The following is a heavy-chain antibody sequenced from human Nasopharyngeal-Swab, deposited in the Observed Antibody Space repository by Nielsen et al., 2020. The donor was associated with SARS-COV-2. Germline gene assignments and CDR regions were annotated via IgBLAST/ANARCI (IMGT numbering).Heavy chain of an antibody. D-gene: IGHD3-16*01. V-gene: IGHV3-53*01. CDR1: GFTVRSNY. CDR3: ARGGGDDYVWGSYNYYFDY. J-gene: IGHJ4*02. Sequence: GGSLRLSCAASGFTVRSNYMSWVRQAPGKGLEWVSVIYSGGSTYYADSVKGRFTISRDNSKNTLYLQMNSLRAEDTAVYYCARGGGDDYVWGSYNYYFDYWGQGTLVTVSS. CDR2: IYSGGST.